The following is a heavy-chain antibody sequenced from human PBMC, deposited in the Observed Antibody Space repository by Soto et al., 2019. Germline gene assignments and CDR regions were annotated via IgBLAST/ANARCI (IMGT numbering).Heavy chain of an antibody. CDR3: AKVGSERYSVQHSDY. CDR2: ISSSSGST. V-gene: IGHV3-23*01. J-gene: IGHJ4*02. CDR1: GFTFSNYA. Sequence: EVQLLESGGGLVQPGGSLRLSCAASGFTFSNYAMNWVRQAPGKGLEWVSTISSSSGSTYYADSVKGRFTISRDNSKNFLYLQMNSLRGDDTAVYYCAKVGSERYSVQHSDYLGQGTLVTISS. D-gene: IGHD5-12*01.